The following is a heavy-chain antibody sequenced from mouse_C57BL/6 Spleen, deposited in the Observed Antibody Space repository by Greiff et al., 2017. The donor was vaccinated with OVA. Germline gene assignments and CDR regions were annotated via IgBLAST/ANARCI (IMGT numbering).Heavy chain of an antibody. CDR1: GYTFTDYE. V-gene: IGHV1-15*01. CDR2: IDPETGGT. CDR3: TSPLSDYGSSYDY. D-gene: IGHD1-1*01. J-gene: IGHJ2*01. Sequence: QVQLQQSGAELVRPGASVTLSCKASGYTFTDYEMHWVKQTPVHGLEWIGAIDPETGGTAYNQKFKGKAILTADKSSSTAYMGLRSLTSEDSAVYYCTSPLSDYGSSYDYWGQGTTLTVSS.